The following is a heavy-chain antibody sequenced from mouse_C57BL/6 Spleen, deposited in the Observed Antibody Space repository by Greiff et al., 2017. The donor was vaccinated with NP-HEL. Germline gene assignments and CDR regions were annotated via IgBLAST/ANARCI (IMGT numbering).Heavy chain of an antibody. CDR1: GFSFNTYA. CDR3: VRQGGRGFDF. V-gene: IGHV10-1*01. Sequence: EVKVVESGGGLVQPKGSLKLSCAASGFSFNTYAMNWVRQAPGKGLEWVARIRSKSNNYATYYADSVKDRFTISRDDSESMLYLQMNNLKTEDTAMYYCVRQGGRGFDFWGQGTTLTVSS. J-gene: IGHJ2*01. CDR2: IRSKSNNYAT. D-gene: IGHD3-3*01.